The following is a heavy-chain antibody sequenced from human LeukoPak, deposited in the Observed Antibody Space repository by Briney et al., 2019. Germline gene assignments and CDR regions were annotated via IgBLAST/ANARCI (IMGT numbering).Heavy chain of an antibody. D-gene: IGHD2-21*02. CDR3: MMSLTAHYYYGLDV. V-gene: IGHV3-7*02. Sequence: QPGGSLRLSCAASGFTFNTYWMTWVRQAPGKGLEWVAKIKEDGSEKYYVDSVKGRFTISRDNAKKSLYLQMNSLRADDTAVYHCMMSLTAHYYYGLDVWGQGTTVTVSS. CDR1: GFTFNTYW. J-gene: IGHJ6*02. CDR2: IKEDGSEK.